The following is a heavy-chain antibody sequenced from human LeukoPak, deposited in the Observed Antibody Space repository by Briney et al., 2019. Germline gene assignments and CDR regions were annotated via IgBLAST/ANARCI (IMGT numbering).Heavy chain of an antibody. CDR3: ARDLWGRLDY. CDR2: IIPIFGTE. Sequence: SVKVSCKASGGTFSSYAISWVRQAPGQGLEWMGGIIPIFGTENYAQKFQGRVTITADESTSTAYMELSSLRSENTAVYYCARDLWGRLDYWGQGTLVTVSS. J-gene: IGHJ4*02. D-gene: IGHD3-16*01. CDR1: GGTFSSYA. V-gene: IGHV1-69*13.